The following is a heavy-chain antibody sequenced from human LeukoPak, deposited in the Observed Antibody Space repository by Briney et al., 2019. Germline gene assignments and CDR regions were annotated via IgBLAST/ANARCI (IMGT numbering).Heavy chain of an antibody. CDR2: LYSGGST. V-gene: IGHV3-66*02. CDR3: VPVTRYYFDY. CDR1: GFTVSSNY. J-gene: IGHJ4*02. Sequence: GGSLRLSCAASGFTVSSNYMSWVGQAQGKGLEGVSVLYSGGSTYYADSVKGRFTISRDNSKNTLYLQMNSLRAEDTAVYYCVPVTRYYFDYWGQGTLVTVSS. D-gene: IGHD4-17*01.